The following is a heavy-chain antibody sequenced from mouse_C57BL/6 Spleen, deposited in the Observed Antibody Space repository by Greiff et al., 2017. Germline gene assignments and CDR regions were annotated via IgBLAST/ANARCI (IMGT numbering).Heavy chain of an antibody. V-gene: IGHV7-3*01. CDR2: IRNKANGYTT. Sequence: EVQLQESGGGLVQPGGSLSLSCAASGFTFTDYYMSWVRQPPGKALEWLGFIRNKANGYTTEYSASVKGRFTISRDNSQSILYLQMNALRAEDSATYYCARYSGTDGYYFDYWGQGTTLTVSS. D-gene: IGHD4-1*01. CDR3: ARYSGTDGYYFDY. J-gene: IGHJ2*01. CDR1: GFTFTDYY.